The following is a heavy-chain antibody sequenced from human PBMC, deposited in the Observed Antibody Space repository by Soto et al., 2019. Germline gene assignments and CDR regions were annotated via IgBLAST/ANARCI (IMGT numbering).Heavy chain of an antibody. Sequence: SETLSLTCAVSGGSISSSNWWSWVRQPPGKGLEWIGEIYHSGSTNYNPSLKSRVTISVDTSKNQFSLKLSSVTAADTAVYYCVRLRLSYYYDSSGRNAFDIWGQGTMVTVSS. CDR1: GGSISSSNW. CDR2: IYHSGST. V-gene: IGHV4-4*02. CDR3: VRLRLSYYYDSSGRNAFDI. J-gene: IGHJ3*02. D-gene: IGHD3-22*01.